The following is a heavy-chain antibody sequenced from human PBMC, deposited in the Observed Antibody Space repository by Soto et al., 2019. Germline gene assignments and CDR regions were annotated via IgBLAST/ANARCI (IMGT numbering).Heavy chain of an antibody. CDR1: GYTFTSYG. Sequence: SVKVSCKASGYTFTSYGISWVRQAPVQGLEWMGWISAYNGNTNYAQKLQGRVTMTTDTSTSTAYMELRSLRSDDTAVYYCARSSPYDSSGYFLARYYFDYWGQGTLVTVSS. D-gene: IGHD3-22*01. CDR2: ISAYNGNT. CDR3: ARSSPYDSSGYFLARYYFDY. V-gene: IGHV1-18*04. J-gene: IGHJ4*02.